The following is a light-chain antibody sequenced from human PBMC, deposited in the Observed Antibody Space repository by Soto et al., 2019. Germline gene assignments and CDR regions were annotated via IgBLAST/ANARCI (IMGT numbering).Light chain of an antibody. CDR2: EVS. CDR1: SSDVGGYNY. Sequence: QSALTQPPSASGSPGQSVTISCTGTSSDVGGYNYVSWYQQHPGKAPKLMIYEVSKRPSWVPDRFSGSKSGNTASLTVYGLQAEDEADYYCSSYAGSNNLVVFGGGTKLTVL. CDR3: SSYAGSNNLVV. J-gene: IGLJ2*01. V-gene: IGLV2-8*01.